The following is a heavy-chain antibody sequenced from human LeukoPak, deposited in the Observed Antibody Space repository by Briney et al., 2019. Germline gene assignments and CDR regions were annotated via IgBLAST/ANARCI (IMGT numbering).Heavy chain of an antibody. CDR3: ARDDVDTPPFDY. CDR2: IYVSGSS. D-gene: IGHD5-18*01. J-gene: IGHJ4*02. CDR1: GGSISSYY. V-gene: IGHV4-4*07. Sequence: SETLSLTCTVSGGSISSYYWSWIRQPAGKGLEWIGRIYVSGSSVYNPSLKSRVTISVDTSMNQLSLRLKSVTAADTAVYYCARDDVDTPPFDYLGQGTLVTVSS.